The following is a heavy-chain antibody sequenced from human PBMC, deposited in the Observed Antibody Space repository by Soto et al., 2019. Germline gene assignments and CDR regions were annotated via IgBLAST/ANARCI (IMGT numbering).Heavy chain of an antibody. CDR3: AREQPTGNWFDP. V-gene: IGHV4-30-2*01. CDR1: GGSISGDGYC. Sequence: SETLSLTCDVSGGSISGDGYCWTWIRQPPGKGPEWIGYIYHSGNSDYNPSLRGRVTMSVDRSKNQFSLRLTSVTAADTAVYYCAREQPTGNWFDPWGPGTLVTVSS. D-gene: IGHD1-1*01. CDR2: IYHSGNS. J-gene: IGHJ5*02.